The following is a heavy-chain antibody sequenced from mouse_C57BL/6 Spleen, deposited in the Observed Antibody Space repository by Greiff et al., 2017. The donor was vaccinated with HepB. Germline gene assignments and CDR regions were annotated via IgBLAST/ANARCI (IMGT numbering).Heavy chain of an antibody. D-gene: IGHD2-5*01. V-gene: IGHV2-2*01. Sequence: QVQLKQSGPGLVQPSQSLSITCTVSGFSLTSYGVHWVRQSPGKGLEWLGVIWSGGSTDYNAAFISRLSISKDNSKSQVFFKMNSLQADDTAIYYCAREGTYYSNCFDYWGQGTTLTVSS. CDR1: GFSLTSYG. J-gene: IGHJ2*01. CDR3: AREGTYYSNCFDY. CDR2: IWSGGST.